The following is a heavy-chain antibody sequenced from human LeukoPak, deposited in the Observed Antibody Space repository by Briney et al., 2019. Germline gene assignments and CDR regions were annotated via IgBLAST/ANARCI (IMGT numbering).Heavy chain of an antibody. J-gene: IGHJ6*03. CDR2: IYTTGST. D-gene: IGHD2-2*01. Sequence: SETLSLTCTVSGGSISSGGYYWSWIRQPAGKGLEWIGRIYTTGSTNYNPSLKSRVTISVDTSKNQFSLKLSSVTAADTAVYYCARDGTCSSTNCLRGDYYYMDVWGKGTTVTVSS. V-gene: IGHV4-61*02. CDR1: GGSISSGGYY. CDR3: ARDGTCSSTNCLRGDYYYMDV.